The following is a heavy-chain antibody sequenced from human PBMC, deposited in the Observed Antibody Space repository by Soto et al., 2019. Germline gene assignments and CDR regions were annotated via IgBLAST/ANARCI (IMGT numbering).Heavy chain of an antibody. CDR3: ARGYGSSGYYYDAGAFGI. CDR2: IKQDGSEK. Sequence: EVQLVESGGGLVQPGGSLRLSCAASGFTFSSYWMSWVRQAPGKGLEWVANIKQDGSEKYYVDSVKGRFTISRDNAKNSLYLQMNSLRAEGTAVYFCARGYGSSGYYYDAGAFGIWGQGTMVTVSS. V-gene: IGHV3-7*03. D-gene: IGHD3-22*01. J-gene: IGHJ3*02. CDR1: GFTFSSYW.